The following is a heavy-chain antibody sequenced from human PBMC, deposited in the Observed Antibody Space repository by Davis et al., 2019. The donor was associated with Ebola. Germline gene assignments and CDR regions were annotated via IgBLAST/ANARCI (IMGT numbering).Heavy chain of an antibody. CDR1: GYFLSELS. Sequence: VKVSCKVSGYFLSELSIHWVRQAPGKGLEWMGRFDPVGEVTVYAQNFQGRVTMTGDRSTDTAYMVLSSLRSDDTAIYYCAAPLLYGLFDYWGQGTLVTVSS. CDR2: FDPVGEVT. V-gene: IGHV1-24*01. J-gene: IGHJ4*02. D-gene: IGHD3-10*01. CDR3: AAPLLYGLFDY.